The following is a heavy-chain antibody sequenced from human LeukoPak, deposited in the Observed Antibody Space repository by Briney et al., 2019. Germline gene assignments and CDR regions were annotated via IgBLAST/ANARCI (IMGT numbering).Heavy chain of an antibody. CDR1: GGSISSSSYY. CDR2: IYYSGST. CDR3: ARDDLGIAAAGSV. Sequence: SETLSLTCTVSGGSISSSSYYWGWIRQPPGKGLEWIGSIYYSGSTYYNPSLKSRVTISVDTSKNQFSLKLSSVTAADTAVYYCARDDLGIAAAGSVWGQGTLVTVSS. J-gene: IGHJ4*02. D-gene: IGHD6-13*01. V-gene: IGHV4-39*07.